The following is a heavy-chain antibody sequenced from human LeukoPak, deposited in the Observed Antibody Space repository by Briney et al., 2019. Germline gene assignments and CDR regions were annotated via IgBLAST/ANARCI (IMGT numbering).Heavy chain of an antibody. CDR3: ARDGDYGGYFDY. J-gene: IGHJ4*02. V-gene: IGHV3-48*03. D-gene: IGHD4-23*01. CDR2: ISSSCTTK. CDR1: GFTFSSYE. Sequence: GGCLRLSCAASGFTFSSYEMNWVRQARGKGLEWVSYISSSCTTKYYADSVQGRLTISRDNAKNSLYLQMNSLRAEDTAVYYCARDGDYGGYFDYWGQGTLVTVSS.